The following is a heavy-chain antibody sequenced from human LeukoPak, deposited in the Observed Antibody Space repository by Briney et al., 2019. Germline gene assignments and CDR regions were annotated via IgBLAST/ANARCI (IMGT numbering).Heavy chain of an antibody. CDR1: GGSTSSSSYY. V-gene: IGHV4-39*01. Sequence: SETLSLTCTVSGGSTSSSSYYWGWIRQPPGKGLEWIGSIDYSGNTPYNPSPKSRVTISVDTSKNQISLKVSSVTAADTAVYYCARLDPLGFNFWGQGTLVTVSS. CDR3: ARLDPLGFNF. J-gene: IGHJ4*02. CDR2: IDYSGNT.